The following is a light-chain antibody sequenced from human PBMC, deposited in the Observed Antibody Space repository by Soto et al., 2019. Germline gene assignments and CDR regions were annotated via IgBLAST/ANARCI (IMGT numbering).Light chain of an antibody. CDR1: QSVSSN. V-gene: IGKV3-15*01. CDR3: QQYNNWPLFT. J-gene: IGKJ3*01. CDR2: GAS. Sequence: EIVMTQSPATLSVSPGERATLSCRASQSVSSNLAWYQQKPGQAPRHLIYGASTRATGIPARFSGSGSGTEFTLTTISLQSEDFAVYYCQQYNNWPLFTFGPGTKVDIK.